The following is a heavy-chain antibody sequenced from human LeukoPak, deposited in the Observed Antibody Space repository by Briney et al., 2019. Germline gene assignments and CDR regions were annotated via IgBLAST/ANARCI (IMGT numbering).Heavy chain of an antibody. CDR1: GFTFSSYS. Sequence: SGGSLRLSCAASGFTFSSYSMNWIRQTPGKGLEWVSSISGSGEFIYYVDSVRGRFTISRDNGKNSLYLQMNSLRPEDTAVYYCARDDSNGYHFFDSWGQGTLVTVSS. J-gene: IGHJ4*02. CDR3: ARDDSNGYHFFDS. D-gene: IGHD3-22*01. V-gene: IGHV3-21*01. CDR2: ISGSGEFI.